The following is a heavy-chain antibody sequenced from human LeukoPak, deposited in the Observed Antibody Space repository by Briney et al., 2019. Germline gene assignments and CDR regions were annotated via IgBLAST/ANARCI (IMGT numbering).Heavy chain of an antibody. J-gene: IGHJ4*02. V-gene: IGHV3-48*04. Sequence: GGSLRLSCAASGFTFSSYSMNWVRQAPGKGLEWVSYISSSSSTIYYADSVKGRFTISRDNAKNSLYLQMNSLRAEDTAVYYCAREAYYYDSSGYPGNYFDYWGQGTLVTVSS. D-gene: IGHD3-22*01. CDR1: GFTFSSYS. CDR3: AREAYYYDSSGYPGNYFDY. CDR2: ISSSSSTI.